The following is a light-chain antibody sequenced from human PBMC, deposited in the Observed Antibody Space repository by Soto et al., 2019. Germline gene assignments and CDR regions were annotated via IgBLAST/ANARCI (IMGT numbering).Light chain of an antibody. CDR3: CSYAGSSDV. CDR2: EVS. Sequence: QSALTQPASVSGSPGQSITISCTGASSDVGSYNLVSWYQQHPGKAPKLMIYEVSKRPSGVSNRFSGSKSGNTASLTISGLQAEDEADYYCCSYAGSSDVFGTETKVTVL. J-gene: IGLJ1*01. V-gene: IGLV2-23*02. CDR1: SSDVGSYNL.